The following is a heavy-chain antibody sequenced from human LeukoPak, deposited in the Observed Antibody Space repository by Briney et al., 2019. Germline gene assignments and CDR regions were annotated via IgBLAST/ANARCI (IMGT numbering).Heavy chain of an antibody. CDR1: GFTFSSYA. D-gene: IGHD7-27*01. CDR3: AKGTGDTGYYFDY. J-gene: IGHJ4*02. CDR2: IRVGGEI. Sequence: GGSLRLSCAASGFTFSSYAMNWVRQAPGKGLEWVSGIRVGGEIYYADSVKGRFTISRDNSENTLYLQMSGLRAEDTAVYHCAKGTGDTGYYFDYWGQGTLVTVSS. V-gene: IGHV3-23*01.